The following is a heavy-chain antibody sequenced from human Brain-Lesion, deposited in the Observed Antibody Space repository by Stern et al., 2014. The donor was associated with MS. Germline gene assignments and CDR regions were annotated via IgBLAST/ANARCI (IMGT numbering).Heavy chain of an antibody. CDR2: IFNSGST. CDR3: ARGRVVPGFQYYATDV. V-gene: IGHV4-61*02. D-gene: IGHD2-2*01. CDR1: GGSISSGGYY. J-gene: IGHJ6*02. Sequence: VQLVESGPGLVKPSQTLSLSCTVSGGSISSGGYYWSWIRQPAGKGLEWIGRIFNSGSTRHNPSLKSRVTISIARSKNQFSLRLNSMTAADTAVYYCARGRVVPGFQYYATDVWGQGTTVIVSS.